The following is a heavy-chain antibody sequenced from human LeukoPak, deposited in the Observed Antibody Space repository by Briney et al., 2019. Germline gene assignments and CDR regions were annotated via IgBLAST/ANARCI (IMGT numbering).Heavy chain of an antibody. CDR3: ARVKADFWSGHHDAFDI. Sequence: PSETLSLTCTVSGGSISSYYWSWIRQPAGKGLEWIGRIYTSGSTNYNPSLKSRVTISVDTSKNQFSLKLSSVTAADTAVYYCARVKADFWSGHHDAFDIWGQGTMVTVSS. J-gene: IGHJ3*02. CDR1: GGSISSYY. V-gene: IGHV4-4*07. CDR2: IYTSGST. D-gene: IGHD3-3*01.